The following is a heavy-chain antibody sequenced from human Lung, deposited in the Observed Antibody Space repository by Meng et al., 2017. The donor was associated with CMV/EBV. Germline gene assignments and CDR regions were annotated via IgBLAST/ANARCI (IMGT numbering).Heavy chain of an antibody. CDR2: ISTSSTYI. CDR1: GFTFNGYN. J-gene: IGHJ4*02. CDR3: ARAFYDFWSGIGY. Sequence: ESLKISXAASGFTFNGYNMNWVRQAPGKGLEWVASISTSSTYIFYADSVKGRFTVSRDNANSALYLQMDSLRAEDTAVYYCARAFYDFWSGIGYWGQG. V-gene: IGHV3-21*01. D-gene: IGHD3-3*01.